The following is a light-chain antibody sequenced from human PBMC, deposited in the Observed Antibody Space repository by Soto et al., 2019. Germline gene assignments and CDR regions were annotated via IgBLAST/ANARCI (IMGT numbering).Light chain of an antibody. CDR1: QSISDT. Sequence: EIVMTQSPATLSVSPGGRATLSCRASQSISDTLAWYQQKPGQAPRLLIYSASRRATGFPGRFSGSGSGTDFTLTISSLQSEDLAVYYCQQYNNWPWTFGQGTRLEIK. V-gene: IGKV3-15*01. CDR2: SAS. J-gene: IGKJ5*01. CDR3: QQYNNWPWT.